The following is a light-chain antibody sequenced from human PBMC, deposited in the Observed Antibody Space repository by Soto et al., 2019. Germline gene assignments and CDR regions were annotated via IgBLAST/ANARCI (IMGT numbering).Light chain of an antibody. V-gene: IGKV3-11*01. CDR1: QSVSSN. CDR2: DAS. J-gene: IGKJ1*01. CDR3: QQCNNWPRT. Sequence: EIVMTQSPATLSLSPGERATLSCRASQSVSSNLAWYQQKPGQAPRLLIYDASNRATGIPDRFSGSGSETDFTLTISSLEPEDFALYYCQQCNNWPRTFGEGTKVDIK.